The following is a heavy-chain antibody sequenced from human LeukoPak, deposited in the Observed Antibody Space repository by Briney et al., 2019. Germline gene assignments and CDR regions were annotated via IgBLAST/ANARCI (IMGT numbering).Heavy chain of an antibody. V-gene: IGHV3-11*01. CDR2: ISSSGSTI. J-gene: IGHJ5*02. CDR1: GFTFSDYY. D-gene: IGHD6-19*01. CDR3: AREGVAGTPHWFDP. Sequence: GGSLRLSCAASGFTFSDYYMSWIRQAPGKGLEWVSYISSSGSTIYYADSVKGQFTISRDNAKNSLYLQMNSLRAEDTAVYYCAREGVAGTPHWFDPWGQGTLVTVSS.